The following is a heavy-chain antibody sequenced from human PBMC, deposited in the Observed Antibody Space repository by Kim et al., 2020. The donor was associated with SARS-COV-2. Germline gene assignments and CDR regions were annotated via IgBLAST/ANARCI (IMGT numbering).Heavy chain of an antibody. CDR3: ARRKALTVAHEFDF. CDR2: ISMSSTYI. J-gene: IGHJ4*02. V-gene: IGHV3-21*01. D-gene: IGHD4-4*01. Sequence: GALRLSCVASGFTFNTYSMNWVRQAPGKGLEWVSSISMSSTYIYYADSVKGRFTISRDNAKNSLYLQMNSLRAEDTAVYYCARRKALTVAHEFDFWGQG. CDR1: GFTFNTYS.